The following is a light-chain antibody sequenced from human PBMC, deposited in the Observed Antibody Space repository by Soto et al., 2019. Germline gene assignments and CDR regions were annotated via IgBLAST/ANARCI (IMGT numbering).Light chain of an antibody. CDR1: SSNLGSNT. CDR2: SNN. J-gene: IGLJ1*01. V-gene: IGLV1-44*01. Sequence: QSVLTQPPSASGTPGQRVTISCSGSSSNLGSNTVNWYQQLPGTAPKLLICSNNQRPSGVPDRFSGSKSGTSASLAISGLQSEDEADYYCAAWDDSLNGYVFGTGTKLTVL. CDR3: AAWDDSLNGYV.